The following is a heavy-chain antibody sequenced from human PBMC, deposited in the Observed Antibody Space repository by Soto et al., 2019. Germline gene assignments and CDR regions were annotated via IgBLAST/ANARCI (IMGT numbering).Heavy chain of an antibody. J-gene: IGHJ6*02. Sequence: ASVKVSCKAAGYTFTGYYMHWARQAPGQGLEWMGWINPNSGGTNYAQKFQGWVTMTRDTSISTAYMELSRLRSDDTAVYYCARALYYGSGSHRMDVWGQGTTVTVSS. CDR2: INPNSGGT. CDR1: GYTFTGYY. CDR3: ARALYYGSGSHRMDV. D-gene: IGHD3-10*01. V-gene: IGHV1-2*04.